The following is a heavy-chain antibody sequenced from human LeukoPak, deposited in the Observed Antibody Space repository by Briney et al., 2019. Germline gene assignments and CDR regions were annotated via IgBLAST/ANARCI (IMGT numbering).Heavy chain of an antibody. V-gene: IGHV3-48*02. CDR1: GFTFSYYA. Sequence: PGGSLRLSCAASGFTFSYYAMHWVRQAPGKGLEWVSYINHNGEMIYYADSVKGRFTISRDTAKKTLYLQMNSLRDDDTALYYCVRDNDWAFHYWGQGTLVTVSS. CDR3: VRDNDWAFHY. CDR2: INHNGEMI. J-gene: IGHJ4*02. D-gene: IGHD3-9*01.